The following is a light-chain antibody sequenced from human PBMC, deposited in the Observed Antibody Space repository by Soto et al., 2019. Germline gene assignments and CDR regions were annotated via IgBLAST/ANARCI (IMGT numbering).Light chain of an antibody. J-gene: IGKJ1*01. CDR2: DAS. CDR1: QSVSSSY. Sequence: EIVLTQSPGTLSLSPGERATLSCRASQSVSSSYLAWHQQTPGPAPRLLIYDASKRATGIPDRFSGSGAGTDFTLTISRLEPEDVAVYYCQQYGSSRTFGQGTKVEIK. CDR3: QQYGSSRT. V-gene: IGKV3-20*01.